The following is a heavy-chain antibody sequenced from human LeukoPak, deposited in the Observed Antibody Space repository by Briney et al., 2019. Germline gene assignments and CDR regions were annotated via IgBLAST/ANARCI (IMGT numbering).Heavy chain of an antibody. CDR3: ATDYGGNSGYYFDY. Sequence: PGGSLRLSCAASGFTFSSYGMHWVRQAPGKGLEWVAFIRYDGSNKYYADSVKGRFTISRDNSKNTLYLQMNSLRAEDTAVYYCATDYGGNSGYYFDYWGQGTLVTVSS. V-gene: IGHV3-30*02. CDR2: IRYDGSNK. CDR1: GFTFSSYG. D-gene: IGHD4-23*01. J-gene: IGHJ4*02.